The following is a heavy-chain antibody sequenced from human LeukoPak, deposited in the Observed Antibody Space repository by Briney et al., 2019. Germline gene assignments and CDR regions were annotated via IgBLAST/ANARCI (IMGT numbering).Heavy chain of an antibody. Sequence: ASVKVSCKASGYTFTNYAVNWVRQAPGQGLEWMGWINTNTGNPTYAQGFTGRFVFSLDTSVSTAYLQISSLKAEDTAVYYCAREGRSGSSWYLANWGQGDLVTVSS. V-gene: IGHV7-4-1*02. J-gene: IGHJ4*02. CDR1: GYTFTNYA. D-gene: IGHD6-13*01. CDR3: AREGRSGSSWYLAN. CDR2: INTNTGNP.